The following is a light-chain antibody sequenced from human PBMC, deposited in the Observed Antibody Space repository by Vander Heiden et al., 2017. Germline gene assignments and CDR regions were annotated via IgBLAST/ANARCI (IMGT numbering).Light chain of an antibody. V-gene: IGKV3-11*01. J-gene: IGKJ5*01. CDR1: QSFSSS. Sequence: EIVLTQSPATLSLSPGERATLSCRASQSFSSSLAWYQQKPGQAPRLLIYDASDRATGIPARFSGSGSGTDFTLTISSLEPEDFAVYYCQQRSNWPITFGQGTRLEMK. CDR3: QQRSNWPIT. CDR2: DAS.